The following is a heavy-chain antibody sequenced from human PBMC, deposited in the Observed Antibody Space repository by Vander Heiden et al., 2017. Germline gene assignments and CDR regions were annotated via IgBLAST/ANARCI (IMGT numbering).Heavy chain of an antibody. CDR1: GYTFTSYG. J-gene: IGHJ4*02. CDR3: ARDSRGISSSWAVRADY. D-gene: IGHD6-13*01. CDR2: ISAYNGNT. V-gene: IGHV1-18*01. Sequence: QVQLVQSGAEVKKPGASVKVSCKASGYTFTSYGISWVRQAPGQGLEWMGWISAYNGNTNYAQKLQGRVTMTTDTSTSTAYMELRSLRSDDTAVYDCARDSRGISSSWAVRADYWGQGTLGTVSS.